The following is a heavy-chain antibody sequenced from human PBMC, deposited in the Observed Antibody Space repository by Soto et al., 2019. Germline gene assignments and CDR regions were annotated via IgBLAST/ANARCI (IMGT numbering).Heavy chain of an antibody. CDR2: IFHGGDT. CDR1: GDSISNSRW. J-gene: IGHJ3*01. CDR3: AYSTGGSRHDV. Sequence: QVQLQESGPGLVKPSGTLSLTCAVSGDSISNSRWWTWVRQPPGKGLEWIGDIFHGGDTNYNPSLKRRVFMSVDKSQNQSAVKVSSVTGADTAVCYCAYSTGGSRHDVWGQGTLVTVSS. V-gene: IGHV4-4*02. D-gene: IGHD6-19*01.